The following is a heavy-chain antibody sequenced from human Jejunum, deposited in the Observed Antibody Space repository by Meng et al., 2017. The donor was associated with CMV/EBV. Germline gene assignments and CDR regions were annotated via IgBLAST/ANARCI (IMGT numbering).Heavy chain of an antibody. CDR3: ARGGPVFDF. J-gene: IGHJ4*02. V-gene: IGHV2-5*02. Sequence: QITLKESGPPLVKPTQTLTLTCSFSGFSLTTTGMGVGWIRQPPGKALEWLALILWDDDRLYNPSLKTRVTITKDMSTNQVVLTMTNMDPADTGTYYCARGGPVFDFWGQGALVTVSS. CDR2: ILWDDDR. CDR1: GFSLTTTGMG.